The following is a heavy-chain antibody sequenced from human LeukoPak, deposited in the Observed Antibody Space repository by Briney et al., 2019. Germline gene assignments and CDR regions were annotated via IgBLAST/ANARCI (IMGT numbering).Heavy chain of an antibody. CDR1: GFPFSAYT. CDR2: IKGSDNYI. J-gene: IGHJ4*02. CDR3: ARSGSMSMHDKNLLY. Sequence: GGSLRLSCAASGFPFSAYTMNWLRHVPGRGLEWVSSIKGSDNYIYYADAVAGRFTISTDDAHNSLFLQMDSLRAEDTAIYYCARSGSMSMHDKNLLYGGQGSLVTVSS. D-gene: IGHD1-26*01. V-gene: IGHV3-21*01.